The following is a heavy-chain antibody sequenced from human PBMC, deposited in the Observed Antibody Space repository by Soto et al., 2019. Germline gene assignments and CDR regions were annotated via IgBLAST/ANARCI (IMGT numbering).Heavy chain of an antibody. CDR3: ARSRARYNWNPGVKYYFDY. J-gene: IGHJ4*02. D-gene: IGHD1-20*01. V-gene: IGHV1-69*02. Sequence: SVKVSRQASRWTFSNYTFRVVRPAPGRGVAWMGRIIPILGIANDAQKFQGRVTITADKSTSTAYMELSSLRSEDTAVYYCARSRARYNWNPGVKYYFDYWGQGTLVTVSS. CDR2: IIPILGIA. CDR1: RWTFSNYT.